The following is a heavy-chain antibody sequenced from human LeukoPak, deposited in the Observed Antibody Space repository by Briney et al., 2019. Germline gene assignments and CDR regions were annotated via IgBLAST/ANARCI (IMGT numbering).Heavy chain of an antibody. CDR3: ARDPESSSFFDY. CDR1: GFTFNNYA. Sequence: GGSLRLSCSASGFTFNNYAMHWVRQAPGKGLEWVAVISYDGSNKYYADSVKGRFTISRDNSKNTLYLQMNSLRAEDTAVYYCARDPESSSFFDYWGQGTLVTVSS. CDR2: ISYDGSNK. D-gene: IGHD6-6*01. J-gene: IGHJ4*02. V-gene: IGHV3-30-3*01.